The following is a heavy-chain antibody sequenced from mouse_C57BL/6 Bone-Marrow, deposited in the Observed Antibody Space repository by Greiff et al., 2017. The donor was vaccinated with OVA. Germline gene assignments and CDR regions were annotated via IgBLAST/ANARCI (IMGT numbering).Heavy chain of an antibody. CDR3: ARRGHWYFDV. CDR2: IHPNSGST. J-gene: IGHJ1*03. D-gene: IGHD3-3*01. V-gene: IGHV1-64*01. CDR1: GYTFTSYW. Sequence: VQLQQPGAELVKPGASVKLSCKASGYTFTSYWMHWVKQRPGQGLEWIGMIHPNSGSTNYNEKFKSKAPLTVDKSARTAYMQLSSLTSEDSAVYYCARRGHWYFDVWGTGTTVTGSS.